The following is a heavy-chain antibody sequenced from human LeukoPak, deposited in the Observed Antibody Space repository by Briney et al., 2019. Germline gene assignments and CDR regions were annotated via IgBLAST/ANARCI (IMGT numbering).Heavy chain of an antibody. J-gene: IGHJ6*03. CDR3: ARGWGFYYYYYYYMDV. V-gene: IGHV3-20*04. CDR1: GFNFGDYG. CDR2: ISGNGDNT. D-gene: IGHD7-27*01. Sequence: GSLRLSCAASGFNFGDYGMSWVRQAPGKGLEWVSGISGNGDNTAYADSVKGRFTISRDNAKNSLYLQMNSLRAEDTALYYCARGWGFYYYYYYYMDVWGKGTTVTVSS.